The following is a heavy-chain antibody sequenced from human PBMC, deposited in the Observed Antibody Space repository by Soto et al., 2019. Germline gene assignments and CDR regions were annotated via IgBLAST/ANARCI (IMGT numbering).Heavy chain of an antibody. J-gene: IGHJ4*02. Sequence: ASVKVSCKASGYSFTTDTIHWVRQAPGHGLEWMGWINAGNGNTKYSQKFQDRVTITRDTSASTAYMELSSLRSEDTAVYYCARVGTYYDSFDYWGQGTLVTVSS. V-gene: IGHV1-3*01. CDR1: GYSFTTDT. CDR2: INAGNGNT. CDR3: ARVGTYYDSFDY. D-gene: IGHD3-22*01.